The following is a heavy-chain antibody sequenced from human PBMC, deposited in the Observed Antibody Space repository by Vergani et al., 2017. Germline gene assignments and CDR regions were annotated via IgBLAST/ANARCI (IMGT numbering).Heavy chain of an antibody. CDR3: GRVADLYGLGSRLLDL. J-gene: IGHJ5*02. V-gene: IGHV4-59*11. CDR1: GGSLSGHY. Sequence: QVRLQESGPGLVKPSETLSLTCSVSGGSLSGHYWSWIRQPPGKELEWIGYMYHSGSTNYNPSLETRVTISGDTSKNQFSVKLNSVSAADTAVYYCGRVADLYGLGSRLLDLWGQGILVTGSS. D-gene: IGHD3-10*01. CDR2: MYHSGST.